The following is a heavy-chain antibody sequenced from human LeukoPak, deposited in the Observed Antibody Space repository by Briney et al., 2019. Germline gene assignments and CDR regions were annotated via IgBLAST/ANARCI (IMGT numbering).Heavy chain of an antibody. J-gene: IGHJ4*02. V-gene: IGHV1-69*04. D-gene: IGHD1-26*01. Sequence: ASVKVSCKASGYTFTSYGISWVRQAPGQGLEWMGRIIPILGIANYAQKFQGRVTITADKSTSTAYMELSSLRSEDTAVYYCASGKFGWAGMGGPENDYWGQGTLVTVSS. CDR1: GYTFTSYG. CDR2: IIPILGIA. CDR3: ASGKFGWAGMGGPENDY.